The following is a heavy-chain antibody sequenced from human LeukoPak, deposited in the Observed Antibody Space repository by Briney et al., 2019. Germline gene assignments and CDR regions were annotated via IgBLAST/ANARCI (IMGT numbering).Heavy chain of an antibody. Sequence: PSETLSLTCTVSGGSTSNTSYYWGWIRQPPGMALEWIGHIYYSGSTFYNPSVESRVTISIDTSKNQFSLMLSSVTAADTAVYYCTSPPSSYYDSSGYSLYAFDVWGQGTMVTVSS. CDR3: TSPPSSYYDSSGYSLYAFDV. CDR1: GGSTSNTSYY. V-gene: IGHV4-39*01. D-gene: IGHD3-22*01. CDR2: IYYSGST. J-gene: IGHJ3*01.